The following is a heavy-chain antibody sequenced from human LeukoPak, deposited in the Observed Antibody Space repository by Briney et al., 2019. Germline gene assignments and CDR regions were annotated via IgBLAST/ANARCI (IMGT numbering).Heavy chain of an antibody. CDR2: ISHSGST. V-gene: IGHV4-39*01. J-gene: IGHJ3*02. D-gene: IGHD3-16*01. Sequence: PSETLSLTCTVSGGSISSSSYYWGWIRQPPGKGLEWIGEISHSGSTDYNPSLKSRVTISVDTSKNHFSLKLSSVTAADTAVYSCARHGAGRGDDDAFDIWGQGTMVTVSS. CDR3: ARHGAGRGDDDAFDI. CDR1: GGSISSSSYY.